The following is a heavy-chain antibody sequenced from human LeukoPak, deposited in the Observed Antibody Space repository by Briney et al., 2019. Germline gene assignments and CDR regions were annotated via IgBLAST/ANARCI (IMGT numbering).Heavy chain of an antibody. D-gene: IGHD6-13*01. CDR3: ARGWATAWYLIAH. CDR1: GFTFSNHW. Sequence: GGSLRLSCAASGFTFSNHWMNWVRQAPGHGREGVANIKTDGSETNYVDSVSGRFTISRDNARNSLSLQMNSLRAEDTAVYYCARGWATAWYLIAHWGQGTLVTVSS. V-gene: IGHV3-7*03. CDR2: IKTDGSET. J-gene: IGHJ4*02.